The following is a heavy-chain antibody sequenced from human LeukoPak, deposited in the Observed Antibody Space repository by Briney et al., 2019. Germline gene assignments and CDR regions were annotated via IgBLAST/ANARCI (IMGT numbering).Heavy chain of an antibody. CDR1: GYTFTYYG. D-gene: IGHD3-22*01. Sequence: ASVKVSCKASGYTFTYYGISWVRQAPGQGLEWMGWISAYNGDTKYVQKFQGRVTLTIDTSTTTAYMELRSLTSDDTAVYYCARDFSNTSGFKVVVDHWGQGTLVTVSS. CDR2: ISAYNGDT. J-gene: IGHJ4*02. V-gene: IGHV1-18*01. CDR3: ARDFSNTSGFKVVVDH.